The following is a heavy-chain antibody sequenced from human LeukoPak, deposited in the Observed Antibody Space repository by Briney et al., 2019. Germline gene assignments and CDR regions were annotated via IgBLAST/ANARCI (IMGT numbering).Heavy chain of an antibody. CDR2: LYSGSDT. Sequence: GGSLRLSCAASGFTVSTNYLNWVRQAPGKGLEWVSILYSGSDTYYADSVKGRFTISRDSSKNILSLQMNNLRAEDTAVYYCARVGDHFHWYLDLWGRGTLVTVSS. CDR1: GFTVSTNY. J-gene: IGHJ2*01. CDR3: ARVGDHFHWYLDL. D-gene: IGHD3-10*01. V-gene: IGHV3-53*01.